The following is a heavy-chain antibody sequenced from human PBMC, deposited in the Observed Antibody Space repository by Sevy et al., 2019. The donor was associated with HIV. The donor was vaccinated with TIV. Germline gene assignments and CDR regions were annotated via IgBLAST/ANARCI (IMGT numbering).Heavy chain of an antibody. Sequence: SETLSLTCTVSGGSVSSGSYYWSWIRQPPGKGLEWIGYIYYSGSTNYNPSLKSRVTISVDTSKNQFSLKLSSVTAADMAVYYCARGGNYYDSSGYYRWGQGTLVTVSS. V-gene: IGHV4-61*01. CDR3: ARGGNYYDSSGYYR. J-gene: IGHJ4*02. CDR1: GGSVSSGSYY. CDR2: IYYSGST. D-gene: IGHD3-22*01.